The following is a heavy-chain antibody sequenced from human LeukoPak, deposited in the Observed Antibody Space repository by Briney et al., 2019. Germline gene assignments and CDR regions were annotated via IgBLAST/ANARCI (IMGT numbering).Heavy chain of an antibody. CDR2: IKEDESAK. Sequence: GGSLRRSCAASGVMLTDRWMSWGRQAPGKGLEWVANIKEDESAKFYADSVRGRFTISRDNAKNSLYLQMNNLRVEDTAVYYCARAVDVADYWGRGTLVTVSS. J-gene: IGHJ4*02. CDR3: ARAVDVADY. CDR1: GVMLTDRW. V-gene: IGHV3-7*01. D-gene: IGHD3-16*01.